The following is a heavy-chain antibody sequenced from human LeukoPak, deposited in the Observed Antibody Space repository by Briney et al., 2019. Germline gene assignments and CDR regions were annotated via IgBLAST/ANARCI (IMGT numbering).Heavy chain of an antibody. D-gene: IGHD6-13*01. CDR2: ISYDGSNK. CDR3: AKDLYSSSWYVDAFDI. J-gene: IGHJ3*02. CDR1: GFTFSSYG. V-gene: IGHV3-30*18. Sequence: GGSLRLSCAASGFTFSSYGMHWVRQAPGKGLEWVAVISYDGSNKYYADSVKGRFTISRDNSKNTLYLQMNSLRAEDTAVYYCAKDLYSSSWYVDAFDIWGQGTMVTVSS.